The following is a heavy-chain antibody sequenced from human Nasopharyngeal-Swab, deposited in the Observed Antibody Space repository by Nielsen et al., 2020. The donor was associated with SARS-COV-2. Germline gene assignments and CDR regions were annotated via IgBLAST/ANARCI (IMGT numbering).Heavy chain of an antibody. J-gene: IGHJ4*02. V-gene: IGHV3-73*01. Sequence: GESLKISCAASGFIFSASAIHWVRQASGKGLEWVGRIGYKEHNYATTYGASVQGRFTISRDDSKNTAFLQMDSLKTEDTALYYCTTDFYFDYWGQGTLVTVSS. CDR3: TTDFYFDY. CDR2: IGYKEHNYAT. CDR1: GFIFSASA.